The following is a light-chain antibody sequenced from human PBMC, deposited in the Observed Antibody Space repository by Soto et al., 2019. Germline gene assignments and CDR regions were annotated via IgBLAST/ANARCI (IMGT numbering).Light chain of an antibody. CDR3: QQYNNGPPWT. CDR1: QRITST. CDR2: DAS. V-gene: IGKV3D-15*01. J-gene: IGKJ1*01. Sequence: EMLLTQSPDTLSLSRGERATLSFRASQRITSTFLAWYQQKPGQAPRLLIYDASNRATGIPARFSGSGSGTDFALTISSLQSEDFAVYYCQQYNNGPPWTFGQGTKVDIK.